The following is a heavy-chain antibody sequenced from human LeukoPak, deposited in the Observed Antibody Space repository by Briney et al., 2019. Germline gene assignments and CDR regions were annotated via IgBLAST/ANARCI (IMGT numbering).Heavy chain of an antibody. CDR3: ARGKVVTGIDY. CDR2: ISGGGGST. Sequence: GGSLRLSCAASGFTFSNCAMSWVRQAPGKGLEWVSAISGGGGSTYYADSVKGRFTISRDNSKNTLYLQMNSLRAEDTAVYYCARGKVVTGIDYWGQGTLVTVSS. D-gene: IGHD2-21*02. CDR1: GFTFSNCA. J-gene: IGHJ4*02. V-gene: IGHV3-23*01.